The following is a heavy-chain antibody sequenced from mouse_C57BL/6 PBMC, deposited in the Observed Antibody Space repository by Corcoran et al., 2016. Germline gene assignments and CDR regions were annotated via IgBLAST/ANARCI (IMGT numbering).Heavy chain of an antibody. J-gene: IGHJ1*03. CDR1: GYTFTDYN. CDR3: ARRAIYYYGSSYWYFDV. Sequence: EVQLQQSGPELVKPGASVKIPCKASGYTFTDYNMDWVKQSHGKSLEWIGDINPNNGGTIYNQKFKGKATLTVDKSSSTAYMELRSLTSDDTAVYYCARRAIYYYGSSYWYFDVWGTGTTVTVSS. CDR2: INPNNGGT. D-gene: IGHD1-1*01. V-gene: IGHV1-18*01.